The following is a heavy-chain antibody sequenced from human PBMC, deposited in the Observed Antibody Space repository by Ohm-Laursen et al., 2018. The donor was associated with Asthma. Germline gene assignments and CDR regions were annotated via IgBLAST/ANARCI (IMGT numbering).Heavy chain of an antibody. CDR2: ISSSGSTI. CDR1: GFTFSDYY. J-gene: IGHJ6*02. V-gene: IGHV3-11*04. CDR3: AVRTTSAGFDV. D-gene: IGHD1-1*01. Sequence: SLRLSCSAAGFTFSDYYMSWIRQAPGKGLEWVSYISSSGSTIYYADSVKGRFTISRDNAKNSLYLQMNSLRAQDTAVYYCAVRTTSAGFDVWGQGTTVTVSS.